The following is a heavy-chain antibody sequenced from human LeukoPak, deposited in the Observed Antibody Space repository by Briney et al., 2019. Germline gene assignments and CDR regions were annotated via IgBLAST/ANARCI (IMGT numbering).Heavy chain of an antibody. Sequence: PGGSLRLSCAASGFPFSSYGMHWVRQAPGKGLEWVAFIRYDGSNNNYADSVKGRFTISRDNSKNTLYLQMNSLRAEDTAVYYCAKDGDDSWSGYYPNKYFQHWGQGTLVTVSS. CDR3: AKDGDDSWSGYYPNKYFQH. D-gene: IGHD3-3*01. J-gene: IGHJ1*01. CDR2: IRYDGSNN. V-gene: IGHV3-30*02. CDR1: GFPFSSYG.